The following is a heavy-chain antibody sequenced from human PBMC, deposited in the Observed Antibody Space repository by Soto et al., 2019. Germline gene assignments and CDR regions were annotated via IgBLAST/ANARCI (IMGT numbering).Heavy chain of an antibody. CDR3: AKDLGPPRGSYHDS. Sequence: QEQLVESGGGVVQPGRSLRLSCVASGFTFSSYGMHWVRQTPSKGLEWVSVISYDGSHTHYADSVRGRFTVSRDNSKSTVYLQMNTLRPDDTAVYYCAKDLGPPRGSYHDSWGPGTLVTVSS. D-gene: IGHD1-26*01. J-gene: IGHJ4*02. V-gene: IGHV3-30*18. CDR1: GFTFSSYG. CDR2: ISYDGSHT.